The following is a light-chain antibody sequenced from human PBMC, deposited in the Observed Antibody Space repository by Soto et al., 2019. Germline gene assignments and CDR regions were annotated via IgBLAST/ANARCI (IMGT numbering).Light chain of an antibody. CDR1: QTISGW. Sequence: DIQMTQSPSTLSASVGDRDTITCRASQTISGWLAWYQQKPGKAPKLLIYDASSLESGVPSRFSGSGSGTEFTLTISSLQPDDFATYYCQQYNTLWTFGQGTKVEIK. V-gene: IGKV1-5*01. CDR3: QQYNTLWT. J-gene: IGKJ1*01. CDR2: DAS.